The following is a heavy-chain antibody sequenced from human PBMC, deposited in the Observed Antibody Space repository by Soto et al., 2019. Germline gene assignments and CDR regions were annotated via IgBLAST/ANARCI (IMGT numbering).Heavy chain of an antibody. D-gene: IGHD6-13*01. CDR1: GFTFSSYG. CDR3: ARAAAAGTLYYYYYYMDV. V-gene: IGHV3-33*01. Sequence: VGSLRLSCAASGFTFSSYGMHWVRQAPGKGLEWVAVIWYDGSNKYYADSVKGRFTISRDNSKNTLYLQMNSLRAEDTAVYYCARAAAAGTLYYYYYYMDVWGKGTTVTVSS. J-gene: IGHJ6*03. CDR2: IWYDGSNK.